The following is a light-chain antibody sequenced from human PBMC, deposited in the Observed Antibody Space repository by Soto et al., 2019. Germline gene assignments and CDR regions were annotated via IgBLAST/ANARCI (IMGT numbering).Light chain of an antibody. CDR2: ATS. J-gene: IGKJ3*01. V-gene: IGKV3D-20*02. CDR1: QSVGSTY. CDR3: HQRARYPLT. Sequence: EIVLTQSPGIMSLSPGERATLFCRASQSVGSTYLAWYQQKPGQAPRLLIYATSIRATGIPDRFSGSGSGTDFTLTISRLEPEDLAVYFCHQRARYPLTFGPGTKVEIK.